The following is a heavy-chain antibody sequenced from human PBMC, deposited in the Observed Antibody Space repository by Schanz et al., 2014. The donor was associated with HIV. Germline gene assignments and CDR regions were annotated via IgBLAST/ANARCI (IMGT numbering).Heavy chain of an antibody. CDR1: GYTFTRYD. Sequence: QVQLVQSGAEVKKPGASVKVSCKASGYTFTRYDINWVRQATGQGLEWMGMIKTSGGTTTYAQKFQGRVTLTRDTTATTVYMELSSLKSEDTAVYYCARTHYSVVSSRAMDVWGQGTTVTVSS. CDR3: ARTHYSVVSSRAMDV. CDR2: IKTSGGTT. V-gene: IGHV1-46*01. J-gene: IGHJ6*02. D-gene: IGHD2-15*01.